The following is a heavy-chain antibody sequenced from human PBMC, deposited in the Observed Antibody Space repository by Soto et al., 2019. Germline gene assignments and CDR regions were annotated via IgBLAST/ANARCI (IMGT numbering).Heavy chain of an antibody. J-gene: IGHJ5*02. CDR2: TYYRSKWYN. V-gene: IGHV6-1*01. CDR3: ARVGYCSSTGCHNYFDL. D-gene: IGHD2-2*01. CDR1: GDSVSSNAAT. Sequence: SQTLSLTCVISGDSVSSNAATWNWIRQSPSRGLEWLGRTYYRSKWYNDYAVSVKSRITINPDTSKNQFSLQLNFVTPEDTAVYYCARVGYCSSTGCHNYFDLWGQGALVTVSS.